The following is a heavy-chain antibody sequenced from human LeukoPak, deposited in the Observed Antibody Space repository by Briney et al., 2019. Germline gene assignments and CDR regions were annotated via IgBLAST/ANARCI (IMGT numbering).Heavy chain of an antibody. CDR2: ISTGGRTI. CDR3: ARGDYDFWSGPRGVYYYYYGMDV. V-gene: IGHV3-48*03. J-gene: IGHJ6*02. Sequence: GGSLRLPCAPSGFRFSAFEMNWVRQAPGKGLEWISHISTGGRTIYYADSVKGRLTISRDNSKNTLYLQMNSLRAEDTAVYYCARGDYDFWSGPRGVYYYYYGMDVWGQGTTVTVSS. D-gene: IGHD3-3*01. CDR1: GFRFSAFE.